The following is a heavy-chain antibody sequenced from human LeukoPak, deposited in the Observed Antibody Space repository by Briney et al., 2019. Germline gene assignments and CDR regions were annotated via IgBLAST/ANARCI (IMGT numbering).Heavy chain of an antibody. J-gene: IGHJ4*02. Sequence: GGSLRLSCAASGFTFSSYTMNWVRQAPGKGLEWVSAISGSGGSTYYADSVKGRFTISRDNSKNTLYLQMNSLRAEDTAVYYCAKGGLVTFGGVIPLGDYWGQGTLVTVSS. V-gene: IGHV3-23*01. D-gene: IGHD3-16*02. CDR2: ISGSGGST. CDR3: AKGGLVTFGGVIPLGDY. CDR1: GFTFSSYT.